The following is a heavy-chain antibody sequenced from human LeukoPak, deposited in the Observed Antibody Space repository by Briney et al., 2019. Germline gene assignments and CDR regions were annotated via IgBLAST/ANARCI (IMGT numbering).Heavy chain of an antibody. J-gene: IGHJ6*03. CDR2: ISGRGGST. CDR3: ARDQTKWEPLRRRDYYYMDV. Sequence: PGGSLRLSCAASGFTFSSYWMSWVRQAPGKGLEWVSSISGRGGSTYYADSVKGRFTISRDNAKNSLYLQMNSLRAEDTAVYYCARDQTKWEPLRRRDYYYMDVWGKGTTVTVSS. CDR1: GFTFSSYW. V-gene: IGHV3-21*01. D-gene: IGHD1-26*01.